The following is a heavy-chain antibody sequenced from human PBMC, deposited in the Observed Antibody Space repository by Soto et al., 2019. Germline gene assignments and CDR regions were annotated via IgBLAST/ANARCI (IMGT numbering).Heavy chain of an antibody. V-gene: IGHV3-74*01. CDR3: ARVAVVTRGIDY. CDR2: VNEYGTDS. D-gene: IGHD6-19*01. Sequence: GGSLRLSCVASVFTFSGSWMHWVRQAPGKGLVWVSRVNEYGTDSNYADSVKGRFTISRDNAKNTVYLQMNGLRAEDTAVYYCARVAVVTRGIDYWGQGTLVTVSS. J-gene: IGHJ4*02. CDR1: VFTFSGSW.